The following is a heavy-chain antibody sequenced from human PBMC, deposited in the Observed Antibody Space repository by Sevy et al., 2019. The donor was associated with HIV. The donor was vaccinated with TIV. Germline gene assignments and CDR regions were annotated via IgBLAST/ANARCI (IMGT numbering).Heavy chain of an antibody. Sequence: GGSLRLSCAASGFTFSSYAMHWVRQAPGKGLEWVAVISYDGSNKYYADSVKGRFTISRDNSKNTLYLQMNSLRAEDRAVYYCARDHGAAFGGVIVPDYWGQGTLVTVSS. CDR1: GFTFSSYA. CDR2: ISYDGSNK. V-gene: IGHV3-30-3*01. D-gene: IGHD3-16*02. CDR3: ARDHGAAFGGVIVPDY. J-gene: IGHJ4*02.